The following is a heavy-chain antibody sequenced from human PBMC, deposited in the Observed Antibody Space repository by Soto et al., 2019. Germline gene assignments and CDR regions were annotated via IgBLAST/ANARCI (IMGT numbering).Heavy chain of an antibody. CDR2: VSSTGST. CDR1: GASITQYY. D-gene: IGHD3-10*01. CDR3: ARLLRFGEVSGGMDV. V-gene: IGHV4-59*01. J-gene: IGHJ6*02. Sequence: PSETLSLTCTVSGASITQYYWNWIRQSPGKGLEWIVSVSSTGSTVYNPSLTSRVTVSLDTSKNQFSLTLNSVTAADTAVYYCARLLRFGEVSGGMDVWGQGTTVTVSS.